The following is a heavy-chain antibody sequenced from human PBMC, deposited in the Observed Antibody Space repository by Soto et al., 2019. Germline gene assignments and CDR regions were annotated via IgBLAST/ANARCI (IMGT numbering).Heavy chain of an antibody. CDR2: IRQDGSEK. CDR3: ATTQSFYY. V-gene: IGHV3-7*01. J-gene: IGHJ4*02. CDR1: GFTFSNYW. Sequence: EVQVVESGGGLVQPGGSLKLSCIASGFTFSNYWMSWVRQAPGKGLEWVANIRQDGSEKNFVDSVKGRLTISRDNAKNSVDLQMNSMRAEDTAVYYCATTQSFYYWGQGTMVTVSS.